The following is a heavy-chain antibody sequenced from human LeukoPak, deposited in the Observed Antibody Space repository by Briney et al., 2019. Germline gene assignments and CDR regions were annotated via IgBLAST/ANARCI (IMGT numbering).Heavy chain of an antibody. Sequence: PGGSLRLSCVASGLPIGDFAMHGVRQAPGRGLVCVSLISGDGVSTFFTDSVKGRFSISRDNSKNSLFLEMSSLRTEDTAMYYCARESGKFDYWGQGTLVAVSS. CDR1: GLPIGDFA. V-gene: IGHV3-43*02. CDR3: ARESGKFDY. J-gene: IGHJ4*02. CDR2: ISGDGVST.